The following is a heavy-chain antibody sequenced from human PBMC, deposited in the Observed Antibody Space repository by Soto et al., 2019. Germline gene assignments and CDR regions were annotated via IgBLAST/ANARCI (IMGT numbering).Heavy chain of an antibody. CDR2: IYWDDDK. J-gene: IGHJ6*02. D-gene: IGHD2-21*02. V-gene: IGHV2-5*02. CDR1: AFSLSTGGVG. Sequence: QITLKESGPTLVKPTQTLTLTCTFSAFSLSTGGVGVGWIRQPPGKALEWLALIYWDDDKRYSPSLRSRLTITKDTSKNQVDVTMTYMDPVDTAQYFCIQSRCGGDCLQSYASYYFYGMDVWGQGTTVTVSS. CDR3: IQSRCGGDCLQSYASYYFYGMDV.